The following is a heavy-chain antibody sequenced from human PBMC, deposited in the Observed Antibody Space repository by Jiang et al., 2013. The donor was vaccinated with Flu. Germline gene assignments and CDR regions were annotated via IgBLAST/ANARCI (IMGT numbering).Heavy chain of an antibody. J-gene: IGHJ4*02. CDR2: SDT. D-gene: IGHD6-19*01. Sequence: SDTRYSPSFQGPRVTISADKSISTAYLQWSSLKASDTAMYYCARHYGAIGIAVAGKGYYFDYWGQGTLVTVSS. V-gene: IGHV5-51*01. CDR3: ARHYGAIGIAVAGKGYYFDY.